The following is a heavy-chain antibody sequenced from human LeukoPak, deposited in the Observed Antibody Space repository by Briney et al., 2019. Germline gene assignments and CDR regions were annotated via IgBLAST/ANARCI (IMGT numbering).Heavy chain of an antibody. CDR3: ARDMGVSGSYYFGYY. D-gene: IGHD1-26*01. V-gene: IGHV3-7*01. CDR2: VNRDGSET. J-gene: IGHJ4*02. Sequence: GGSLRLSCAASGFTLSNHWMTWVRQVPGRGPEWVASVNRDGSETYYLDSVKGRFTISKDNAKNSLYLQMNSLRAEDTAVYYCARDMGVSGSYYFGYYWGQGTLVTVSS. CDR1: GFTLSNHW.